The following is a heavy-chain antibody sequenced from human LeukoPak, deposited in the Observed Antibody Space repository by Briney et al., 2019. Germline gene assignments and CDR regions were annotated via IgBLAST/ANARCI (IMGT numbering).Heavy chain of an antibody. D-gene: IGHD5-12*01. Sequence: GGSLRISCAASGFTFSSYAMSWVRQAPGKGLEWVSAISGSGGSTYYADSVKGRFTISRDNSKNTLYLQMNSLRAEDTAVYYCARARGYSGYDYVGGGFDYWGQGTLVTVSS. CDR1: GFTFSSYA. CDR3: ARARGYSGYDYVGGGFDY. V-gene: IGHV3-23*01. CDR2: ISGSGGST. J-gene: IGHJ4*02.